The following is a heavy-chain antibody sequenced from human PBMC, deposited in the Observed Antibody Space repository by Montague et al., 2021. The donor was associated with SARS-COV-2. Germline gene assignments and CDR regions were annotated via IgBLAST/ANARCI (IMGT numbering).Heavy chain of an antibody. J-gene: IGHJ3*02. CDR3: AHDRVTMVVVAKADACDI. CDR1: GFSLSTSGVG. Sequence: PALVKPTQTLTLTCTFSGFSLSTSGVGVGWIRQPPGKALEWLALIYWDDDKRYSPSLKSRLTIAKDTSKNQVVLTMTNMDPVDTATYYCAHDRVTMVVVAKADACDIWGQGTMVTVSS. CDR2: IYWDDDK. D-gene: IGHD3-22*01. V-gene: IGHV2-5*02.